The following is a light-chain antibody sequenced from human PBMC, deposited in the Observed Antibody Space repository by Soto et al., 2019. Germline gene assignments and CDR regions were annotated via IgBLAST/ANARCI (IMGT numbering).Light chain of an antibody. Sequence: EIVLTQSPATLSLSPGERATLSCRASQSVSSYLAWYQQKPGQAPRLLIYDASTRATGIPARFSGSGSGTDFTLTISSLAPEDFAVYYCHQRSNWPQTFGRGARVDI. J-gene: IGKJ1*01. CDR1: QSVSSY. CDR3: HQRSNWPQT. V-gene: IGKV3-11*01. CDR2: DAS.